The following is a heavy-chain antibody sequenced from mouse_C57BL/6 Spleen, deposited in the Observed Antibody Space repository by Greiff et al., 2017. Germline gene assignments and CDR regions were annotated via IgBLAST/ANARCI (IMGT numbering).Heavy chain of an antibody. CDR2: INPNNGGT. CDR3: ARGSNGHYYAMDY. D-gene: IGHD2-5*01. Sequence: VQLQQSGPELVKPGASVKISCKASGYTFTDYYMNWVKQSHGKSLEWIGDINPNNGGTSYNQKFKGKATLTVDKYSSTAYMELRSLTSEDSAVYYCARGSNGHYYAMDYWGQGTSVTVSS. CDR1: GYTFTDYY. J-gene: IGHJ4*01. V-gene: IGHV1-26*01.